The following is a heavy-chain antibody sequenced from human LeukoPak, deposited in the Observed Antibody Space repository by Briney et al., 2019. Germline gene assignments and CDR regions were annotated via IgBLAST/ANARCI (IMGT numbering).Heavy chain of an antibody. CDR2: IYPGDSDT. V-gene: IGHV5-51*01. D-gene: IGHD2-2*02. Sequence: GESLKISCRGSGYSFTSYWIGWVRQMPGKGLEWMGIIYPGDSDTRYSPSFQGQVTISADKSISTAYLQWSSLEASDTAMYYCARQLEDIVVVPAAIGFDYWGQGTLVTVSS. CDR1: GYSFTSYW. J-gene: IGHJ4*02. CDR3: ARQLEDIVVVPAAIGFDY.